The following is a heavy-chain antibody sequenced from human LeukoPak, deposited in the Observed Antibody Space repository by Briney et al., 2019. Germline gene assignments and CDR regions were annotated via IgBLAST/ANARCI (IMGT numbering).Heavy chain of an antibody. V-gene: IGHV4-39*01. D-gene: IGHD3-16*02. CDR3: ARVVTFGGVIVIPNPYYYYGMDV. CDR2: IYSNGHI. J-gene: IGHJ6*02. CDR1: SDSISSSSYL. Sequence: SETLSLTCSVSSDSISSSSYLWVWVRQPPGKGLEWIGDIYSNGHISYNPSLKSRAAISVDTSKNQFSLKLSSVTAADTAVYYCARVVTFGGVIVIPNPYYYYGMDVWGQGTTVTVSS.